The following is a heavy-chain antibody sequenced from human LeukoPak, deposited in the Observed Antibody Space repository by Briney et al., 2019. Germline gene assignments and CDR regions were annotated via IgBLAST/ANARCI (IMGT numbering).Heavy chain of an antibody. CDR2: IIPIFGTA. J-gene: IGHJ6*03. D-gene: IGHD1-1*01. Sequence: SVKVSCKASGGTFSSYAISWVRQAPGQGLEWMGGIIPIFGTANYAQKFQGRVTITTDESTSTAYMELSSLRSEDTAVYYCARAVSQLERLWGINYYYYMDVWGKGTTVTVSS. CDR1: GGTFSSYA. CDR3: ARAVSQLERLWGINYYYYMDV. V-gene: IGHV1-69*05.